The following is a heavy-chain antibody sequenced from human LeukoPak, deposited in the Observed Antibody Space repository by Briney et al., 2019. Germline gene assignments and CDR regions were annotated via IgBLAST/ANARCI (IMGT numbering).Heavy chain of an antibody. CDR2: IGTVGDT. J-gene: IGHJ4*02. V-gene: IGHV3-13*01. D-gene: IGHD1-26*01. Sequence: GGSLRLSCAASGFTFSNSDMHWVRQAAGKGLEWVSAIGTVGDTYYPDSVKGRFTISRENAKNSLYLQMNSLRAEDTAVYYCARDRYSGSSLGDYWGQGTLVTVSS. CDR1: GFTFSNSD. CDR3: ARDRYSGSSLGDY.